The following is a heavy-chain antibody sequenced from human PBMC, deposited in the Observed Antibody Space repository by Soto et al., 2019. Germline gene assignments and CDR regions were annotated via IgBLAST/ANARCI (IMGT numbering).Heavy chain of an antibody. V-gene: IGHV3-48*03. D-gene: IGHD3-22*01. J-gene: IGHJ4*02. CDR2: ISSSGSTI. CDR1: GFTFSSYE. Sequence: GGSLRLSCAASGFTFSSYEMNWVRQAPGKGLEWVSYISSSGSTIYYADSVKGRFTISRDNAKNSLYLQMNSLRAEDTAVYYCARDRDSSGLVYWGQGTLVTVSS. CDR3: ARDRDSSGLVY.